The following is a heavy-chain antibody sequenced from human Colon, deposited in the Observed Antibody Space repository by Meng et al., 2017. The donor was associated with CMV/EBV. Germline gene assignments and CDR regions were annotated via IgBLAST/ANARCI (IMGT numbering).Heavy chain of an antibody. CDR2: IYYGGST. Sequence: SETLSLTCTVSGDSVNSENFYWSWIRQPPGKGLEGIGYIYYGGSTSYNPSLKSPVTISVDPSKNQFSLNLKSVTPADTAVYYCARSGRVVESVRGVGVTTDFWGQGILVTVSS. CDR1: GDSVNSENFY. J-gene: IGHJ4*02. V-gene: IGHV4-61*01. CDR3: ARSGRVVESVRGVGVTTDF. D-gene: IGHD3-10*01.